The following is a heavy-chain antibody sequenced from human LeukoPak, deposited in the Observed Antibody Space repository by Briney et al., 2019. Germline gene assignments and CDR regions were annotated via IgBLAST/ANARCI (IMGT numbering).Heavy chain of an antibody. Sequence: ASVKVSCKASGYTFTSYDINWVRQATGQGLEWMGWMNPNSGNTGYAQKFQGRVTMTRNTSISTAYMELSSLRSEDTAVYYCARQYRLLYYDFWSGSEYYFDYWGQGTLVTVSS. D-gene: IGHD3-3*01. CDR1: GYTFTSYD. J-gene: IGHJ4*02. CDR3: ARQYRLLYYDFWSGSEYYFDY. CDR2: MNPNSGNT. V-gene: IGHV1-8*01.